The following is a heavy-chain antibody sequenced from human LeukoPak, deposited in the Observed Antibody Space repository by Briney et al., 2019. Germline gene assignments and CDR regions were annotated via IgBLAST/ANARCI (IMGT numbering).Heavy chain of an antibody. CDR2: IWYDGSNK. CDR1: GFTFSSYG. V-gene: IGHV3-33*01. J-gene: IGHJ4*02. D-gene: IGHD6-13*01. CDR3: ARRYSSSWYAPFDY. Sequence: GRSLRLSCAASGFTFSSYGMHWVRQAPGKGLEWVAVIWYDGSNKYYADSVKGRFTISRDNSKNTLYLQMNSLRAEDTAVYYCARRYSSSWYAPFDYWGQGTLVTVSS.